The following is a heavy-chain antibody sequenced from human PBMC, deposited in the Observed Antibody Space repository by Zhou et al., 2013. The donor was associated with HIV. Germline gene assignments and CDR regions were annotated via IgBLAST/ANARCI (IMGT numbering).Heavy chain of an antibody. CDR2: INPILGTA. CDR1: GYTFTGYY. V-gene: IGHV1-69*16. D-gene: IGHD3-3*01. Sequence: QVQLVQSGAEVKKPGASVKVSCKASGYTFTGYYMHWVRQAPGQGLEWMGWINPILGTANYAQKFQGRVTITTDESTSTAYMELSSLRSEDTAVYYCARGKSTIFGVPTAPWYFDYWGQGTLVTVSS. CDR3: ARGKSTIFGVPTAPWYFDY. J-gene: IGHJ4*02.